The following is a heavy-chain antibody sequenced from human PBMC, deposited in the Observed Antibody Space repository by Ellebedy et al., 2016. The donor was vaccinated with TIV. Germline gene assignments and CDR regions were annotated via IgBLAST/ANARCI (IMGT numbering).Heavy chain of an antibody. D-gene: IGHD3-10*01. CDR3: AKGSFPFGDKSERIYSFQY. Sequence: GESLKISCTASGFIVSTNHMSWVRQAPGKGLEWVGGYTNYADPVKGRFTISTHNSRNTLYLQMTNLRTEDTAVYYCAKGSFPFGDKSERIYSFQYWGQGTLVTVSS. V-gene: IGHV3-53*04. CDR2: GYT. J-gene: IGHJ4*02. CDR1: GFIVSTNH.